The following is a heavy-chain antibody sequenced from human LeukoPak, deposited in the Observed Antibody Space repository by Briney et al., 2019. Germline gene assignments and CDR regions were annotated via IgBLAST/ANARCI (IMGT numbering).Heavy chain of an antibody. CDR1: DGSISSYY. J-gene: IGHJ3*02. Sequence: PSETLSLTCTISDGSISSYYWSWIRQPPGKGLEWIGYIYYNGSTNYNPSLKGRVTISVDTSKNQFSLKLRYVTAADTAVYYCARPAAAAGTSAFAIWGQGTMVTVSS. CDR3: ARPAAAAGTSAFAI. CDR2: IYYNGST. D-gene: IGHD6-13*01. V-gene: IGHV4-59*01.